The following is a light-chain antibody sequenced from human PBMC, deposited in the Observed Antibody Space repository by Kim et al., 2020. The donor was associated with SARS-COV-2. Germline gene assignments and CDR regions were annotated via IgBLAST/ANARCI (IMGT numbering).Light chain of an antibody. CDR3: QVWDSSSDHVV. J-gene: IGLJ2*01. CDR2: YDS. Sequence: SYELTQPPSVSVAPGKTARITCGGNNIGSKSVHWYQQKPGQAPVLVIYYDSDRPSGIPERFSGSNSGNTATLNISRVEAGDEADYYCQVWDSSSDHVVFG. CDR1: NIGSKS. V-gene: IGLV3-21*04.